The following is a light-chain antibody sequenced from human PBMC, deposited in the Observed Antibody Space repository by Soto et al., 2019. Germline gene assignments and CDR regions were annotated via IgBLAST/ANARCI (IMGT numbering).Light chain of an antibody. CDR3: HQYGSSLGT. CDR2: DAV. CDR1: QSVTGTN. J-gene: IGKJ2*01. V-gene: IGKV3-20*01. Sequence: IVLTQSPGTLSLSPGEGATLSCRASQSVTGTNLAWYQQRAGQAPRLLIYDAVRRATGIPDRFSGSGSGTDFTLTISRLEPEDFAVYYCHQYGSSLGTFGQGTKVDIK.